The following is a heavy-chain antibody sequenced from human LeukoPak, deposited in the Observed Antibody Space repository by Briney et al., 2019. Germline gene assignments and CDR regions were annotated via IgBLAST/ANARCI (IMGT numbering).Heavy chain of an antibody. V-gene: IGHV4-39*01. CDR2: IYYSGST. Sequence: SETLSLTCTVSGGSISRSSYYWGWIRQPPGKGLEWIGSIYYSGSTYYNPSLKSRVTISVDTSKNQFSLKLSSVTAADTAVYYCARSMAARLEPFDYWGRGTLVTVSS. CDR3: ARSMAARLEPFDY. CDR1: GGSISRSSYY. J-gene: IGHJ4*02. D-gene: IGHD6-6*01.